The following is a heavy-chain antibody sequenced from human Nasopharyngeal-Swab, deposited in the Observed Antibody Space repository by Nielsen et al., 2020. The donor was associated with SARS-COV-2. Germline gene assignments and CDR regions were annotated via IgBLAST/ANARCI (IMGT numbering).Heavy chain of an antibody. V-gene: IGHV5-51*01. CDR1: GYSFTSYW. J-gene: IGHJ6*02. Sequence: KVSCKGSGYSFTSYWIGWVRQMPGKGLEWMGIIYPGDSDTRYSPSFQGQVTISADKSISTAYLQWSSLKASDTAMYYCARSSDTAMVSRYYYYGMDVWGQGTTVTVPS. CDR3: ARSSDTAMVSRYYYYGMDV. CDR2: IYPGDSDT. D-gene: IGHD5-18*01.